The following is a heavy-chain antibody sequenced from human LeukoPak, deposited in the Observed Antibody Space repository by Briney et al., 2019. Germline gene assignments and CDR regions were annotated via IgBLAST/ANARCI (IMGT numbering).Heavy chain of an antibody. CDR2: IYPGDSDT. CDR3: ARGRDDYYYGMDV. CDR1: GYRFTSYW. D-gene: IGHD5-24*01. J-gene: IGHJ6*02. V-gene: IGHV5-51*01. Sequence: GESLKISCKGSGYRFTSYWIGWVRQMPGKGLEWMGIIYPGDSDTRYSPSFQGQVTISADKSISTAYLQWSSLKASDTAMYYCARGRDDYYYGMDVWGQGTTVTVSS.